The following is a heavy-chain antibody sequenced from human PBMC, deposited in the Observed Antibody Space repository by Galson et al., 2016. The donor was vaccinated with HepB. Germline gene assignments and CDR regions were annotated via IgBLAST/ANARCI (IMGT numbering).Heavy chain of an antibody. CDR2: IYSRGSA. CDR3: ARDWGSSWCLR. J-gene: IGHJ4*02. D-gene: IGHD6-13*01. CDR1: GFTVSRDY. Sequence: SLRLSCAGSGFTVSRDYMSWVRQAPGKGLEWVSVIYSRGSAYYADSVKGRFTISRDNSKNTLYLQMNSLKAEDTAVYYCARDWGSSWCLRWGQGTLVTVSS. V-gene: IGHV3-66*01.